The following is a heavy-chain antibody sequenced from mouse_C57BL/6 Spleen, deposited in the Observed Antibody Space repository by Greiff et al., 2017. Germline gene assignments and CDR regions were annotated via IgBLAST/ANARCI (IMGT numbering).Heavy chain of an antibody. CDR3: ARGWDSYFDY. V-gene: IGHV1-50*01. CDR1: GYTFTSYW. CDR2: IDPSDSYT. J-gene: IGHJ2*01. Sequence: QVQLQQPGAELVKPGASVKLSCKASGYTFTSYWMQWVKQRPGQGLEWIGEIDPSDSYTNYNQKFKGKATLTVDTSSSTAYMQLSSLTSEDSAVYYCARGWDSYFDYWGQGTTLTVSS. D-gene: IGHD2-3*01.